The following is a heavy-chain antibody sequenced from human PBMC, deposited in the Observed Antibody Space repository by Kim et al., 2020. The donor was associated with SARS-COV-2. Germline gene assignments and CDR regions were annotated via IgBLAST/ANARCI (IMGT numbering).Heavy chain of an antibody. J-gene: IGHJ4*02. D-gene: IGHD5-12*01. CDR3: TKHFGATKQSLDY. Sequence: YYSDSVKGRFTISSDNSKNTLFLQMSGLRTEDTARYYCTKHFGATKQSLDYWGQGILVTVS. V-gene: IGHV3-23*01.